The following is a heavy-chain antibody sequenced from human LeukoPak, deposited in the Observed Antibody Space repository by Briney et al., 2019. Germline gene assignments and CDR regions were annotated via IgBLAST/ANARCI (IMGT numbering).Heavy chain of an antibody. Sequence: PGGSLRLSCAASGFTFSTYWMHWVRQAPGKGLVWVSRINSDGSSTSYADSVKGRFTISRDNAMSTLYLQMNSLRAEDTAVYYCARPYSYHDFWDWGQRTLVTVSS. CDR3: ARPYSYHDFWD. CDR2: INSDGSST. V-gene: IGHV3-74*01. J-gene: IGHJ4*02. D-gene: IGHD3-3*01. CDR1: GFTFSTYW.